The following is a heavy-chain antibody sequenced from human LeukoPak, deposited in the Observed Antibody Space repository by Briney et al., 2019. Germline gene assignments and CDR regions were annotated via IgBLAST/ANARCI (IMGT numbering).Heavy chain of an antibody. V-gene: IGHV4-34*01. CDR1: GGSFSSYY. D-gene: IGHD5-18*01. CDR3: ARGLRGYSYGPFDY. CDR2: INHSGST. Sequence: PSETLSLTCAVYGGSFSSYYWSWIRQPPGEGLEWIGEINHSGSTDYNPSLKSRVTISVDTSNNQFSLKLSSVTAADTAVHYCARGLRGYSYGPFDYWGQGTLVTVSS. J-gene: IGHJ4*02.